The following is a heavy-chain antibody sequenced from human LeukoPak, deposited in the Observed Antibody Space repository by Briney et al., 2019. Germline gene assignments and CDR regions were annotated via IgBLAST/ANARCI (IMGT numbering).Heavy chain of an antibody. CDR2: INTDETVT. J-gene: IGHJ4*02. CDR3: ATKQWLAPPPDS. V-gene: IGHV3-74*01. CDR1: GFTFSKYW. D-gene: IGHD6-19*01. Sequence: PGGALRHSCAASGFTFSKYWMLWVRPAPGKGLESVSRINTDETVTTDAGSVKGRFTVSRDNAYKTMFLQMNSVRDEYTSVYYCATKQWLAPPPDSWGQGTPITVSS.